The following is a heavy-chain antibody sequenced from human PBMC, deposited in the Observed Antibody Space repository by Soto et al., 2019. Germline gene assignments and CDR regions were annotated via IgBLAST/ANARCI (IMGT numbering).Heavy chain of an antibody. V-gene: IGHV3-74*01. CDR3: ARETYRGLYFDY. CDR2: INSDGSRT. J-gene: IGHJ4*02. Sequence: GSLRLSFAASGFTFTDYLTHWVRQAPVKGLVWVSRINSDGSRTSYADSVTGRFTISRDNAKNTLYLQMNSLRVEDTALYYCARETYRGLYFDYWGQGTLLTVYS. D-gene: IGHD4-4*01. CDR1: GFTFTDYL.